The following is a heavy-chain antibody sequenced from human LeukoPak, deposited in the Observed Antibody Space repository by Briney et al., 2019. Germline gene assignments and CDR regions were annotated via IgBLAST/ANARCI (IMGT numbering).Heavy chain of an antibody. J-gene: IGHJ3*02. Sequence: PGGSLRLSCAASGFTFSSYGMHWVRQAPGKGLEWVAFIRYDGSNKYYADSVKGRFTISRDNSKNTLYLQMNSLRAEDTAVYYCGKDLDYGLDQGDAFDIWGQGTMVTVSS. CDR3: GKDLDYGLDQGDAFDI. D-gene: IGHD3-16*01. V-gene: IGHV3-30*02. CDR1: GFTFSSYG. CDR2: IRYDGSNK.